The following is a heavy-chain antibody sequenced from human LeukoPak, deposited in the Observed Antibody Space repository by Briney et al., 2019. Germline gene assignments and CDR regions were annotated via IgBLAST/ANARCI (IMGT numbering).Heavy chain of an antibody. CDR3: ARTYYDFWSGYYPFANLGDAFDI. Sequence: SETLSLTCAVYGGSFSGYYWSWIRQPPGKGLEWIGEINHSGSTNYNPSLKSRVTISVDTSKNQFSLKLSSVTAADTAVYYCARTYYDFWSGYYPFANLGDAFDIWGQGTMVTVSS. CDR2: INHSGST. D-gene: IGHD3-3*01. CDR1: GGSFSGYY. J-gene: IGHJ3*02. V-gene: IGHV4-34*01.